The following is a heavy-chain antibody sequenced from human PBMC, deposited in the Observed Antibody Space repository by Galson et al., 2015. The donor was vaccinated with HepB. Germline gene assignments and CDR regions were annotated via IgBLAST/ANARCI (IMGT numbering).Heavy chain of an antibody. D-gene: IGHD3-9*01. Sequence: SLRLSCAASGFTFSSYAMSWVRQAPGKGLEWVSAISGSGGSTYYADSVKGRFTISRDNSKNTLYLQMNSLRAEDTAVYYCAKDPGARPYILTGSYYGMDVWGQGTTVTVSS. CDR1: GFTFSSYA. J-gene: IGHJ6*02. CDR3: AKDPGARPYILTGSYYGMDV. CDR2: ISGSGGST. V-gene: IGHV3-23*01.